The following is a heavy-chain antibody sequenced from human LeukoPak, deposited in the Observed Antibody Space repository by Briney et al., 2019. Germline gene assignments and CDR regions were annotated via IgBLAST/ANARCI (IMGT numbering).Heavy chain of an antibody. D-gene: IGHD2-2*01. J-gene: IGHJ4*02. V-gene: IGHV3-49*04. CDR3: ARDQYAGYDPYYFDY. Sequence: GGSLRLSCTASGFTFCAYAMTWVRQAPGKGVEGVSFIRSRTYGGTTEYAASVKGIFTISRDDSKSIAYLQMNSLKTEDTAVYYCARDQYAGYDPYYFDYWGQGTLVTVSS. CDR2: IRSRTYGGTT. CDR1: GFTFCAYA.